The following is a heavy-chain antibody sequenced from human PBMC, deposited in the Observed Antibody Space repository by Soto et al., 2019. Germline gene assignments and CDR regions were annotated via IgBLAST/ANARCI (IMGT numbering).Heavy chain of an antibody. CDR1: GYTFTSYG. CDR3: ARSELLRYCRQEGGAFDI. V-gene: IGHV1-18*01. D-gene: IGHD3-9*01. CDR2: ISAYNGNT. J-gene: IGHJ3*02. Sequence: QVQLVQSGAEVKKPGASVKVSCKASGYTFTSYGISWVRQAPGQGLERMGWISAYNGNTNYAQKLQGRVTMTTDTSPSTAYMDLRSLRSDDTSVYYCARSELLRYCRQEGGAFDIWGQGTMVTVSS.